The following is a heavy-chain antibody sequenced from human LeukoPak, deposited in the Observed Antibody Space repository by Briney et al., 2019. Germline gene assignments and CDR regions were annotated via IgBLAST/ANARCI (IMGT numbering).Heavy chain of an antibody. J-gene: IGHJ3*02. Sequence: ASVKVSCKASGFTFTSSAMQWARQARGQRLEWIGWIVVGSGNTNYAQKFQERVTITRDMSTSTAYMELSSLRSEDTAVYYCAAESASRRPPAFDIWGQGTMVTVSS. CDR1: GFTFTSSA. D-gene: IGHD6-6*01. V-gene: IGHV1-58*02. CDR3: AAESASRRPPAFDI. CDR2: IVVGSGNT.